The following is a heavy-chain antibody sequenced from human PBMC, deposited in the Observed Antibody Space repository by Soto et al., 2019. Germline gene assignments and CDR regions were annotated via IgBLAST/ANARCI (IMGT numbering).Heavy chain of an antibody. V-gene: IGHV4-31*02. Sequence: QVQLQESGPGLVKPSQTLSVSCTVSGDSVGRGGHYWTWIRQHPGKGLEWIGYIYWTGSTSYNPSLKSQVTISVDRSQNQFSLKLNSVTDADTAVYYCARDAGLTRAIDYWGQGTRITVSS. CDR2: IYWTGST. J-gene: IGHJ4*02. D-gene: IGHD7-27*01. CDR3: ARDAGLTRAIDY. CDR1: GDSVGRGGHY.